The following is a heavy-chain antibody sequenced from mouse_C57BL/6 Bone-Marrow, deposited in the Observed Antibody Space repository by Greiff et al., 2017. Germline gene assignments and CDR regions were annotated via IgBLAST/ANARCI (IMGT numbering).Heavy chain of an antibody. D-gene: IGHD2-4*01. CDR2: ISSGGDYI. V-gene: IGHV5-9-1*02. CDR1: GFTFSSYA. CDR3: TRFYYDYEFSYYAMDY. J-gene: IGHJ4*01. Sequence: EVQRVESGEGLVKPGGSLKLSCAASGFTFSSYAMSWVRQTPEKRLEWVAYISSGGDYIYYADTVKGRFTISRDNARNTLYLQMSSLKSEDTAMYYCTRFYYDYEFSYYAMDYWGQGTSVTVSS.